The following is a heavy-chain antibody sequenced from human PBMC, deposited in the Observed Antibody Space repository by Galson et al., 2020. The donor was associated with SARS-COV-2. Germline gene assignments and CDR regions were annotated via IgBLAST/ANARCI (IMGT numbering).Heavy chain of an antibody. CDR3: SRDGGLVIVVVVAALFDY. CDR1: GFTFSSYA. D-gene: IGHD2-15*01. CDR2: ISYDGSNK. Sequence: GSLRLSCAASGFTFSSYAMHWVRQAPGKGLEWVAVISYDGSNKYYADSVKGRFTISRDNSKNTLYLQMNSLRAEDTAVYYCSRDGGLVIVVVVAALFDYWGQGTLVTVSS. V-gene: IGHV3-30*01. J-gene: IGHJ4*02.